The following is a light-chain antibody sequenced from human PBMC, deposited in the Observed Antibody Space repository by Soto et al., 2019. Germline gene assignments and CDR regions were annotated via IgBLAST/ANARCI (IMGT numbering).Light chain of an antibody. CDR1: RSDIGSYNS. J-gene: IGLJ3*02. CDR3: FAYAGDSTWL. CDR2: EVT. Sequence: QSALTQPASVSGSPGESITISCTGTRSDIGSYNSIAWYQQHTGKAPRVMIFEVTQRPSGISNRFSGSKSGYTASLTISGLQAEDEADYFCFAYAGDSTWLFGGGTQLTVL. V-gene: IGLV2-23*02.